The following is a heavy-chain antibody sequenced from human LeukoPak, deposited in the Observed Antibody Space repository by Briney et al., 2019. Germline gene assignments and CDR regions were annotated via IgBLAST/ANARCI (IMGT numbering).Heavy chain of an antibody. CDR2: ISSNGGST. J-gene: IGHJ4*02. CDR3: AVNIAAATFDY. V-gene: IGHV3-64*01. D-gene: IGHD6-25*01. CDR1: GFTFSSYA. Sequence: GGSLRLSCAASGFTFSSYAMQWVRQAPGKGLEYVSAISSNGGSTYYANSVKGRFTISRDNSKNTLYLQMGSLRAEDMAVYYCAVNIAAATFDYWGQGTLVTVSS.